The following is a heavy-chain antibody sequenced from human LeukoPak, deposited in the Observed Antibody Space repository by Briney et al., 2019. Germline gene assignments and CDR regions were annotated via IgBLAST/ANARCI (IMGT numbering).Heavy chain of an antibody. J-gene: IGHJ6*03. Sequence: KASETLSLTCAVYGGSFSGYYWSWIRQPPGKGLEWIGEINHSGSTNYNPSLKSRVTISVDTSKNQFSLKLSSVTAADTAVYYCARSQPLYCGGDCYKTYYYYMDVWGKGTTVTVSS. CDR1: GGSFSGYY. D-gene: IGHD2-21*02. V-gene: IGHV4-34*01. CDR3: ARSQPLYCGGDCYKTYYYYMDV. CDR2: INHSGST.